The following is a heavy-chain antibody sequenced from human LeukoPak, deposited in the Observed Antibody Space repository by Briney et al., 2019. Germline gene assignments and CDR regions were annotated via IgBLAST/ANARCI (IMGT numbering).Heavy chain of an antibody. Sequence: SETLSLTYAFYGGTFSGYYWSWIRQPPGKGLEWIREINHSGNTNYNPSLKSRVTISIDTSQNQFSLKLSSVTAADTAIYYCARPFLRFSSGWHFDYWGQGILVTVSS. D-gene: IGHD6-19*01. CDR2: INHSGNT. CDR1: GGTFSGYY. J-gene: IGHJ4*02. CDR3: ARPFLRFSSGWHFDY. V-gene: IGHV4-34*01.